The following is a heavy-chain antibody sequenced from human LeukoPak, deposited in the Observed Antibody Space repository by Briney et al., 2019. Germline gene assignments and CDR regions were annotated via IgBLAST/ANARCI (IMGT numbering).Heavy chain of an antibody. CDR3: ARATMGTLDY. CDR2: VNPDETVS. CDR1: GFTFRSYS. V-gene: IGHV3-74*03. J-gene: IGHJ4*02. Sequence: GGSLRLSCAASGFTFRSYSMNWVRQAPGKGLVWVARVNPDETVSTYADSVKGRFTISRDNAKNTLYLQMSSLRADDSAMYYCARATMGTLDYWGQGTLVTVSS. D-gene: IGHD1/OR15-1a*01.